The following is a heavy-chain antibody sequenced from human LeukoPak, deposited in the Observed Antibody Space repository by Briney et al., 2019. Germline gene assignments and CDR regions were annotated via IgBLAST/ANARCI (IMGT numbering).Heavy chain of an antibody. CDR1: GGSISSYY. D-gene: IGHD3-22*01. V-gene: IGHV4-34*01. CDR2: INHSGST. J-gene: IGHJ4*02. CDR3: ARPWGDFYYDSSGSSPAAIPNDY. Sequence: SETLSLTCTVSGGSISSYYWSWIRQPPGKGLEWIGEINHSGSTNYNPSLKSRVTISVDTSKNQFSLKLSSVTAADTAVYYCARPWGDFYYDSSGSSPAAIPNDYWGQGTLVTVSS.